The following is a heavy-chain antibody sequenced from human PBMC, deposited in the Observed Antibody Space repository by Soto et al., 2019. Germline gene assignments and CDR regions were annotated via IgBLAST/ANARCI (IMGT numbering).Heavy chain of an antibody. Sequence: GGSLRLSCAASGFTFSSYAMSWVRQAPGKGLEWVSAISGSGGSTYYADSVKGRFTISRDNSKNTLYLQMNSLRAEGTAVYYCAKNPAYYYDSSGYAYFDYWGQGTLVTVSS. J-gene: IGHJ4*02. CDR1: GFTFSSYA. D-gene: IGHD3-22*01. CDR2: ISGSGGST. V-gene: IGHV3-23*01. CDR3: AKNPAYYYDSSGYAYFDY.